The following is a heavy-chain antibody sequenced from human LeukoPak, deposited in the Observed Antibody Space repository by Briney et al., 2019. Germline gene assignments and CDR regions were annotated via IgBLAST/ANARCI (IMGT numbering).Heavy chain of an antibody. D-gene: IGHD5-12*01. Sequence: GASVKVSCKASGYTFTSYGISWVRQAPGQGLEWMGWISAYNGNTNYAQKLQGRVTMTTDTSTSTAYMELRSLRSDDTAVYYCARDLEVWWLHYFDYWGQGTLVTASS. CDR1: GYTFTSYG. J-gene: IGHJ4*02. V-gene: IGHV1-18*01. CDR3: ARDLEVWWLHYFDY. CDR2: ISAYNGNT.